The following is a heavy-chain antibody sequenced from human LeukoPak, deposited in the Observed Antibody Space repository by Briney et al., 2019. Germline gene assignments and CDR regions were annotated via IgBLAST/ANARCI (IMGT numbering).Heavy chain of an antibody. Sequence: QPGGSLRLSCAASGFTFSRYGMHWVRQAPGKGLEWVSFIRYDGSNQFYADSVKGRFTISRDNSKNTLFLQMNSLRAEDTAVYYCAKDVYYYFDYWGQGTLVTVSS. CDR2: IRYDGSNQ. J-gene: IGHJ4*02. D-gene: IGHD5/OR15-5a*01. CDR3: AKDVYYYFDY. V-gene: IGHV3-30*02. CDR1: GFTFSRYG.